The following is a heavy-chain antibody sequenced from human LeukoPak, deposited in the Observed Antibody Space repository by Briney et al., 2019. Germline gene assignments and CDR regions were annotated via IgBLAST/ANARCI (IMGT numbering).Heavy chain of an antibody. Sequence: SGGSLRLSCADSGFTFSRYEMNWVRPAPGKGLEWVSYISSSGSTIYYADSVKGRFTISRDNAKNSLYLQMNSLRAEDTAVYYCATEPNSYFDYWGQGTLVTVSS. D-gene: IGHD4-23*01. CDR3: ATEPNSYFDY. J-gene: IGHJ4*02. CDR1: GFTFSRYE. V-gene: IGHV3-48*03. CDR2: ISSSGSTI.